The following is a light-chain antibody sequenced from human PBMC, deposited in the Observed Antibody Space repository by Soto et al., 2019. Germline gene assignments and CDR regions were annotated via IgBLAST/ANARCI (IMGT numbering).Light chain of an antibody. V-gene: IGKV3-15*01. CDR1: QSVSSN. J-gene: IGKJ1*01. CDR2: GAS. Sequence: EIVMTQSPATLSVSPGERATLSCRASQSVSSNLAWYQQKPGQAPRLLIYGASTRATGIPARFSGSGSGTEFTHTISSLQSEDFAVYYCQQYNNWPPGWTFGQGTKVEIK. CDR3: QQYNNWPPGWT.